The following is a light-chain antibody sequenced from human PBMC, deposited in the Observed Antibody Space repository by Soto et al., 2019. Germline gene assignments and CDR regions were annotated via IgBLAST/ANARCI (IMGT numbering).Light chain of an antibody. J-gene: IGKJ1*01. V-gene: IGKV1-39*01. Sequence: IQMTQSPSSLSASVGDRVTITCRASQSISSYLNWYQQKPGKAPKLLIYAASSLQSGVPSRFSGSGSGTDFTLTISSLQPEDFATYYCHQSFTTLWTFGQGTKVDIK. CDR3: HQSFTTLWT. CDR1: QSISSY. CDR2: AAS.